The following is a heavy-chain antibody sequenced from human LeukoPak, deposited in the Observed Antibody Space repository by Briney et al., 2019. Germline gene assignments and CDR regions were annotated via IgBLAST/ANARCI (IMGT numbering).Heavy chain of an antibody. D-gene: IGHD6-13*01. J-gene: IGHJ4*02. CDR2: ISGSGGST. V-gene: IGHV3-23*01. CDR3: AKYSSSWYRMNYFDY. CDR1: GFTFSSYA. Sequence: GGSLRLSCAASGFTFSSYAMSWVRQAPGKGLEWVSAISGSGGSTYYADSVKGRFTISRDNSKNTLYLQMNSLRAEDTAVYYCAKYSSSWYRMNYFDYWGQGTLVTVSS.